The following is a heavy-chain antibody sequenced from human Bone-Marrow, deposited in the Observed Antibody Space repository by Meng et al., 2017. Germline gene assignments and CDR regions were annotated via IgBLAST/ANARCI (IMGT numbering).Heavy chain of an antibody. CDR2: IKSKTDGGTT. D-gene: IGHD2-2*01. Sequence: GESLKISCAASGFTFSNAWMSWVRQAPGKGLEWVGRIKSKTDGGTTDYAAPVKGRFTISRDDSKNTLYLQMNSLKTEDTAVYYCTTDATNCSSTSCFLPDVWGQGTTVTVSS. CDR3: TTDATNCSSTSCFLPDV. V-gene: IGHV3-15*01. CDR1: GFTFSNAW. J-gene: IGHJ6*02.